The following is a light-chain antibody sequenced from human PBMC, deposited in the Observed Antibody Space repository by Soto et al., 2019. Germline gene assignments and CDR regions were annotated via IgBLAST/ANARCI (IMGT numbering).Light chain of an antibody. CDR3: TSPTPGSLYV. J-gene: IGLJ1*01. V-gene: IGLV2-14*01. CDR2: MVS. CDR1: SSDVGNYNY. Sequence: QSVLTQPASVSGSPGQSITISCTGTSSDVGNYNYVSWYQQYPGRVPKLLIYMVSNRASGVSNRFSGSKSGNTASLTISGLQAEDEADYFCTSPTPGSLYVFGTGTKVTVL.